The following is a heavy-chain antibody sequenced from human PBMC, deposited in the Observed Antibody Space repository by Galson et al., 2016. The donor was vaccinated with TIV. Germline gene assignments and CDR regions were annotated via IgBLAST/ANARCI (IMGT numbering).Heavy chain of an antibody. Sequence: PETLSLTCAVSGGSIRGKNWWSWVRQPPGKGLEWIGEIYESGSISYNPSLKTRVTISVDKSKKHFSLNLTSVTAADTAVYYCARGSVEVPDNPRDSYHGLDVWGQGTTVTVSS. J-gene: IGHJ6*02. CDR1: GGSIRGKNW. D-gene: IGHD2-2*01. V-gene: IGHV4-4*03. CDR3: ARGSVEVPDNPRDSYHGLDV. CDR2: IYESGSI.